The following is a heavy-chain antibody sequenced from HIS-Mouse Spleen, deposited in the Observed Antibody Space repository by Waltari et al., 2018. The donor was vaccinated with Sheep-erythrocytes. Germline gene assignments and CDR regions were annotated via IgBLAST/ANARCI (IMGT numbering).Heavy chain of an antibody. J-gene: IGHJ4*02. CDR3: ARTFYGSGSYYNVLFDY. D-gene: IGHD3-10*01. CDR2: IYSSGST. Sequence: TVSGGSISSYYWSWIRQPPGKGLEWIGYIYSSGSTNYNPSLKSRVTISVDTSKNQFSLKLSSVTAADTAVYYCARTFYGSGSYYNVLFDYWGQVTLVTVSS. V-gene: IGHV4-59*01. CDR1: GGSISSYY.